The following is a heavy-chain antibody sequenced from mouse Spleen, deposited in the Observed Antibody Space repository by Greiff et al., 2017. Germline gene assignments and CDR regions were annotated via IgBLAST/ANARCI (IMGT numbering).Heavy chain of an antibody. D-gene: IGHD2-4*01. CDR1: GYTFPDYN. V-gene: IGHV1S29*02. J-gene: IGHJ4*01. CDR3: ARGGSTMITLYAMDY. Sequence: EVQLQQSGPELVKPGASVKISCKASGYTFPDYNMHWVKQSHGKSLEWIGYIYPYNGGTGYNQKFKSKATLTVDNSSSTAYMELRSLTSEDSAVYYCARGGSTMITLYAMDYWGQGTSVTVSS. CDR2: IYPYNGGT.